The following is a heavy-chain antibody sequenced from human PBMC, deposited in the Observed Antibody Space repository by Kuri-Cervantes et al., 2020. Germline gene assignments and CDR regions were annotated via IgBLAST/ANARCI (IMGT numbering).Heavy chain of an antibody. V-gene: IGHV4-30-4*08. J-gene: IGHJ2*01. CDR3: AKLGPSAWYFDL. Sequence: LRLSCTVSGGSISSGDYYWSWIRQPPGKGLEWIGYIYYSGSTYYNPSLKSRVTISVDTSKNQFSLKLSSVTAADTAVYYCAKLGPSAWYFDLWGRGTLVTVSS. CDR2: IYYSGST. D-gene: IGHD1-7*01. CDR1: GGSISSGDYY.